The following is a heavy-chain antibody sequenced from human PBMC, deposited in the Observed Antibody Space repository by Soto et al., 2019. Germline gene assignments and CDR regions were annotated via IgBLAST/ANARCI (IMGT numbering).Heavy chain of an antibody. V-gene: IGHV4-39*01. Sequence: PSETLSLTCSVSGGSISSSSYYWGWIRQPPGKGLEWIGSIYYSGSIYYNPSLKSRVTISVDTSKNQFSLKLSSVTAAETAVYYCARQSSGWYNWFDPWGHGTLVTVSS. CDR3: ARQSSGWYNWFDP. J-gene: IGHJ5*02. CDR2: IYYSGSI. CDR1: GGSISSSSYY. D-gene: IGHD6-19*01.